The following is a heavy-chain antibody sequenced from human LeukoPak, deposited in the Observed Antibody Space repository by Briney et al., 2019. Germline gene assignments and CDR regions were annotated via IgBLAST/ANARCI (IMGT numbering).Heavy chain of an antibody. CDR1: GYTFTGYY. CDR3: ARHPGKVTNDWYFDL. V-gene: IGHV1-2*02. D-gene: IGHD4-23*01. CDR2: INPNSGGT. J-gene: IGHJ2*01. Sequence: ASVKVSCKASGYTFTGYYMHWVRQAPGQGLEWMGWINPNSGGTNYAQKFQGRVTMTRDTSITTAYMELSRLSSGDTAVYYCARHPGKVTNDWYFDLWGCGTLVTVSS.